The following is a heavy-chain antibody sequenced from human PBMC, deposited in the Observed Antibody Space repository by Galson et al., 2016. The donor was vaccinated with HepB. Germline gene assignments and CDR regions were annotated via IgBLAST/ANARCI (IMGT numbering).Heavy chain of an antibody. Sequence: SLRLSCAASGFTFSTYWMAWVRHTPSKGLEWVANVKQDGSEKYYVGSVKGRFTITRDNAKNSLYLQMNSLRAEDTAIYYCAGEEHGASTIYLAYWGQGTLVSVSS. J-gene: IGHJ4*02. CDR1: GFTFSTYW. CDR3: AGEEHGASTIYLAY. CDR2: VKQDGSEK. D-gene: IGHD5-24*01. V-gene: IGHV3-7*03.